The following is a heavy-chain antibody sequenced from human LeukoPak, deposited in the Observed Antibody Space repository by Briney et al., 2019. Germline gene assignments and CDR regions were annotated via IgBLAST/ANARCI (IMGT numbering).Heavy chain of an antibody. Sequence: SETLSLTCTVSGGSISSYYWSWIRQPPGKGLEWIGYIYYSGSTNYNPSLKSRVTISVDTPKNQLSLKLSSVTAADTAVYYCARGWGYFDYWGQGTLVTVSS. CDR3: ARGWGYFDY. D-gene: IGHD3-16*01. CDR1: GGSISSYY. CDR2: IYYSGST. J-gene: IGHJ4*02. V-gene: IGHV4-59*08.